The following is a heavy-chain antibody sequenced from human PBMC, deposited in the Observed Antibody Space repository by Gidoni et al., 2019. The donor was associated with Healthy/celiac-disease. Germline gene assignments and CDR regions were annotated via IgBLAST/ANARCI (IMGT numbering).Heavy chain of an antibody. D-gene: IGHD2-2*01. V-gene: IGHV1-8*01. J-gene: IGHJ6*02. CDR3: ARGDIVVVPAAPAVYYGMDV. Sequence: QVQLVQSGAEVKKPGASVKVSCKASGYTFTSYAINWVRQATGQGLEWMGWMNPNSGNTGYAQKFQGRVTMTRNTSISIVYMELSSLRSEDTAVYYCARGDIVVVPAAPAVYYGMDVWGQGTTVTVSS. CDR1: GYTFTSYA. CDR2: MNPNSGNT.